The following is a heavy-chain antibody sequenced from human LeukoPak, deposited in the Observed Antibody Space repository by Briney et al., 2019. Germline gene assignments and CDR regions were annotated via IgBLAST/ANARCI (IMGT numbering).Heavy chain of an antibody. CDR3: ASFSLDVVGAKFDY. CDR2: IYYSGST. V-gene: IGHV4-59*08. CDR1: GGSISSYY. Sequence: SETLSLTCTVSGGSISSYYWSWIRQPPGKGLEWIGYIYYSGSTNYNPSLKSRVTISVDTSKSQFSLKLSSVTAADTAVYYCASFSLDVVGAKFDYWGQGTLVTVSS. D-gene: IGHD1-26*01. J-gene: IGHJ4*02.